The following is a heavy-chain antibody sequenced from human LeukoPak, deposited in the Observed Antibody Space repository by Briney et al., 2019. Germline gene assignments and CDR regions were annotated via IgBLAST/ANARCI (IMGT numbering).Heavy chain of an antibody. Sequence: ASVKVSCKASGYTFTSYGISWVRQAPGQGLEWMGWISAYNGNTNYAQKLQGRVTMTTDTSTSTAYMELRSLRVDDTAVYYCAKGLSVMVNVDPYFDYWGQGTLVTVSS. V-gene: IGHV1-18*01. CDR2: ISAYNGNT. CDR1: GYTFTSYG. D-gene: IGHD5-18*01. J-gene: IGHJ4*02. CDR3: AKGLSVMVNVDPYFDY.